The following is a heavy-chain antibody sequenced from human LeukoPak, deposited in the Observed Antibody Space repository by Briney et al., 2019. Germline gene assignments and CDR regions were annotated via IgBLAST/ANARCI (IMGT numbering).Heavy chain of an antibody. J-gene: IGHJ5*02. CDR2: IYYSGST. D-gene: IGHD2-2*01. Sequence: SETLSLTCTVSGGSISSYYWSWIRQPPGKGLEWIGYIYYSGSTNYNPSLKSRVTISVDTSKNQFSLKLSSVTAADTAVYYCARGRGYVGYCSSTSCPTFDPWGQGTLVTVSS. V-gene: IGHV4-59*12. CDR3: ARGRGYVGYCSSTSCPTFDP. CDR1: GGSISSYY.